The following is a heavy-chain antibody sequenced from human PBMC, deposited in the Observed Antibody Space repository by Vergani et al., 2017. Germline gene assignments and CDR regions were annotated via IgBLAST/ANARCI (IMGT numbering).Heavy chain of an antibody. CDR1: GGTFSSYA. D-gene: IGHD2-15*01. J-gene: IGHJ6*02. CDR2: IIPIFGTA. Sequence: QVQLVQSGAEVKKPGSSVKVSCKASGGTFSSYAISWVRQAPGQGLEWMGRIIPIFGTANYAQKFQGRVTITADESTSTAYMELSSLRSEDTAVYYCARDHYSGGSCYLYYYYGMDVWGQGTTVTVSS. CDR3: ARDHYSGGSCYLYYYYGMDV. V-gene: IGHV1-69*18.